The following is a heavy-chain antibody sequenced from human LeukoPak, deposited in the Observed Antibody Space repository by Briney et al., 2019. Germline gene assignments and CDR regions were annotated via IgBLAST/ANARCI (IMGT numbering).Heavy chain of an antibody. CDR1: GYTLTAYY. CDR3: ARAERTVSGLDV. D-gene: IGHD2-2*01. J-gene: IGHJ6*02. CDR2: MNPHSGGT. V-gene: IGHV1-2*02. Sequence: VASVKVSCKASGYTLTAYYIHWVRRAPGQGLEWMGWMNPHSGGTNYAQKFRARVTMTTDTTINTAYLELTGLTSDDTALYYCARAERTVSGLDVWGQGTTVTVSS.